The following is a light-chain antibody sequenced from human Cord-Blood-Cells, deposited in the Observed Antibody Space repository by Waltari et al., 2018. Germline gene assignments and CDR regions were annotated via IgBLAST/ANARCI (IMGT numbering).Light chain of an antibody. CDR3: CSYAGSYTWV. CDR2: DVS. CDR1: SSDVGGYNY. V-gene: IGLV2-11*01. J-gene: IGLJ3*02. Sequence: QSALTQPRSVSGSPGQSVTISCTGTSSDVGGYNYVPWYQQHPGKAPKLMIYDVSKRPSGVPDRFSGSKSGTTASLTISVLQAEDEADYYCCSYAGSYTWVFGGGTKLTVL.